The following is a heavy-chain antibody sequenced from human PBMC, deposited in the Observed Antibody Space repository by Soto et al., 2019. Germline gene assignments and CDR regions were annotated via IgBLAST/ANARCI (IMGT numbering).Heavy chain of an antibody. Sequence: GESLKISCKGSGYSFTSYWIGWVRQMPGEGLEWMGITHPDDSDTRYSPSFQGQVTISADKSISTAYLQWTSLKASDTAIYYCARQPVEYSSSYGSYYYYMDVWGKGTTVTVSS. D-gene: IGHD6-6*01. J-gene: IGHJ6*03. CDR2: THPDDSDT. CDR3: ARQPVEYSSSYGSYYYYMDV. CDR1: GYSFTSYW. V-gene: IGHV5-51*01.